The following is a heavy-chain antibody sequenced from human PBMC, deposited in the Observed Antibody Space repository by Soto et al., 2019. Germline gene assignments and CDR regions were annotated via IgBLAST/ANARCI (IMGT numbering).Heavy chain of an antibody. J-gene: IGHJ4*02. Sequence: SQTLSLTCVISGDSVSIYSGAWNWIRQSPSRGLEWLGRTYYRSKWYYDYVESVKSRIIISVDTSKNQFSLQLNSVTPEDAAVYYCANDPGYRLDYWGQGIQVTVSS. CDR1: GDSVSIYSGA. CDR3: ANDPGYRLDY. D-gene: IGHD5-12*01. CDR2: TYYRSKWYY. V-gene: IGHV6-1*01.